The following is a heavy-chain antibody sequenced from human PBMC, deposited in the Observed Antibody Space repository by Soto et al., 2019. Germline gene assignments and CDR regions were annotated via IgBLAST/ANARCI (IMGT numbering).Heavy chain of an antibody. D-gene: IGHD3-3*01. Sequence: GGSLRLSCAASGFTFSSYAMSWVRQAPGKGLEWVSAISGSGGSTYYADSVKGRFTISRDNSKNTLYLQMNSLRAEDTAVYYCAKGGRVLRFLEWLFAPDYWGQGTLVTVSS. V-gene: IGHV3-23*01. CDR3: AKGGRVLRFLEWLFAPDY. J-gene: IGHJ4*02. CDR2: ISGSGGST. CDR1: GFTFSSYA.